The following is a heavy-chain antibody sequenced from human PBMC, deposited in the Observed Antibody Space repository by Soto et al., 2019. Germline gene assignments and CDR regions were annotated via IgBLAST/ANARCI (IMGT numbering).Heavy chain of an antibody. CDR3: AREGFPYTRRQDWYFDL. D-gene: IGHD2-2*02. J-gene: IGHJ2*01. Sequence: GGSLRLSCEGSGFTLSDHYIDWVRQAPGKGLEWLGRSRDKGQGYNTAYAASVKGRFTTSRDESKNSVYLQMNSRRTEDTAVYYCAREGFPYTRRQDWYFDLWGRGTLVTVAS. CDR1: GFTLSDHY. V-gene: IGHV3-72*01. CDR2: SRDKGQGYNT.